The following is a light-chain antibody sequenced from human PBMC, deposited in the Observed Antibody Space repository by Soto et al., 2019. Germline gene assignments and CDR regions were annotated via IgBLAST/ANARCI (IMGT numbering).Light chain of an antibody. CDR1: QSISSY. Sequence: DIQMTQSPSSLSPSVGDRVTITCRASQSISSYLNWYQQKPGKAPKLLIYAASSLQSGVPSRFSGSGSGTDFTLTISSLQPEDFAPYYCQQSYSTPRTFGQGTKVEIK. CDR3: QQSYSTPRT. V-gene: IGKV1-39*01. J-gene: IGKJ1*01. CDR2: AAS.